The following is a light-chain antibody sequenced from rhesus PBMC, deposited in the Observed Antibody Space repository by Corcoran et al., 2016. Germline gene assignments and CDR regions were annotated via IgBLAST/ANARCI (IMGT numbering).Light chain of an antibody. J-gene: IGKJ1*01. Sequence: DIQMTQSPSSLSASVGDTVTITCRASQGISSWLAWYPQKPGTAPKLLIYKASSLQNGVPSRVSGRRSGTDFTLTISSLQSEDFATYYGQQYSTTPWTFGQGTKVEIK. CDR3: QQYSTTPWT. V-gene: IGKV1-22*01. CDR2: KAS. CDR1: QGISSW.